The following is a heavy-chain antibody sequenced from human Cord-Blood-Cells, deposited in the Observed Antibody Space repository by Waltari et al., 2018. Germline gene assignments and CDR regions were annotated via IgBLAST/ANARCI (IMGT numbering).Heavy chain of an antibody. CDR1: GGTSISYA. CDR3: ATGTSSHDAFDI. Sequence: QVQLLQSGAEVKKPVASVYDSCRASGGTSISYAFSWVRQAPGQGSEWMGRIIPSLGIANYAQKCQGRVTITADKSTSTAYMELSSLRSEDTAVYYCATGTSSHDAFDIWGQGTMVTVSS. J-gene: IGHJ3*02. CDR2: IIPSLGIA. V-gene: IGHV1-69*09.